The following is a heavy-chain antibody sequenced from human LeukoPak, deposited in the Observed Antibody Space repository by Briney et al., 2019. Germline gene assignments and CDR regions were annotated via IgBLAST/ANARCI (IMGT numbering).Heavy chain of an antibody. CDR2: IYYSGST. V-gene: IGHV4-59*01. CDR1: GGSISSYY. Sequence: SETLSLTYTVSGGSISSYYWSWIRQPPGKGLEWIGYIYYSGSTNYNPSLKSRVTISVDTSKNQFSLKLSSVTAADTAVYYCARASYSYYYYMDVWGKGTTVTISS. CDR3: ARASYSYYYYMDV. D-gene: IGHD2-21*01. J-gene: IGHJ6*03.